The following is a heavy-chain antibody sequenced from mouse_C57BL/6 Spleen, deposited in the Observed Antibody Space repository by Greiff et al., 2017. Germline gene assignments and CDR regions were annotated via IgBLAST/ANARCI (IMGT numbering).Heavy chain of an antibody. CDR2: IDPSDSYT. J-gene: IGHJ2*01. CDR1: GYTFTSYW. CDR3: ARITTEDY. Sequence: QVQLQQPGAELVKPGASVKLSCKASGYTFTSYWMQWVKQRPGQGLEWIGEIDPSDSYTNYNQKFKGKATLTVDTSSSTAYMQLSSLTSEDSAVYYCARITTEDYWGQGTTLTVSS. D-gene: IGHD1-1*01. V-gene: IGHV1-50*01.